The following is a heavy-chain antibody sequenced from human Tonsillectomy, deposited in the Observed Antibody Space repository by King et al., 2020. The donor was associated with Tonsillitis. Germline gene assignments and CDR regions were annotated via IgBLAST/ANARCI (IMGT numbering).Heavy chain of an antibody. CDR3: TTDYDILTGYSLVGDN. CDR2: IKSKTDGGTT. D-gene: IGHD3-9*01. J-gene: IGHJ4*02. V-gene: IGHV3-15*01. Sequence: VQLVESGGGLVKPGRSLRLSCAASGFSFSNAWMSWVRQAPGKGLEWVGRIKSKTDGGTTDYVAPVKGRFTISRDDSKNTLYLQMNSLKIEDTAVYYCTTDYDILTGYSLVGDNWGQGTLVTVSS. CDR1: GFSFSNAW.